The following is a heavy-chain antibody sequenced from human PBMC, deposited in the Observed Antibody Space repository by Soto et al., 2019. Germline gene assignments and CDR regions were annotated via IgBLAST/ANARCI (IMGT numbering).Heavy chain of an antibody. D-gene: IGHD1-26*01. CDR3: ASSGSYHGVDY. Sequence: SETLSLTCTVSCGSISSGDYYWSWIRQPPGKGLEWIGYIYYSGSTYYNPSLKSRVTISVDTSKNQFSLKLSSVTAADTAVYYCASSGSYHGVDYWGQGTLVTVSS. CDR2: IYYSGST. CDR1: CGSISSGDYY. J-gene: IGHJ4*02. V-gene: IGHV4-30-4*01.